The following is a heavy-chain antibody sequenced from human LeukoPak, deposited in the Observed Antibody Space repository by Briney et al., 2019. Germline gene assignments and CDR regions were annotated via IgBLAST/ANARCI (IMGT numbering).Heavy chain of an antibody. V-gene: IGHV3-30*04. Sequence: PGGSLRLSCAASGFIFSSYFMHWVRHAPGKGLEWVAVISYDGNNKYYADSVKGRFTISRDNSKNTLYLQMNSLRAEDTAVYYCAREWDLTGYYFDYWGQGTLVTASS. D-gene: IGHD3-9*01. CDR2: ISYDGNNK. J-gene: IGHJ4*02. CDR1: GFIFSSYF. CDR3: AREWDLTGYYFDY.